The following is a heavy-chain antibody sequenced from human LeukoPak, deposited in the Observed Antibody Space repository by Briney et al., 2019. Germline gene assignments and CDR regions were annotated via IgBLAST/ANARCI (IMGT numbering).Heavy chain of an antibody. CDR1: GGSISSGDYY. J-gene: IGHJ3*02. D-gene: IGHD3-10*01. CDR3: ATGGRITMVRGPRADAFDI. Sequence: PSHTLSLTCTVSGGSISSGDYYWSCIRQPPGKGLERNGYIYYSGSTYYNPSLKSRVTISVDTSKNQFSLKLSSVTAADTAVYYCATGGRITMVRGPRADAFDIWGQGTMVTVSS. CDR2: IYYSGST. V-gene: IGHV4-30-4*01.